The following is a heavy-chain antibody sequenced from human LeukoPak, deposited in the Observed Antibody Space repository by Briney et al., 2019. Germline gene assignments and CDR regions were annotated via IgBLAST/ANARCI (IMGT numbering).Heavy chain of an antibody. Sequence: GGSLRLSCAASGFTFSSAWMSWVRRAPAKGLEWVGRIKNKGDGGTIDYAAPVKGRLTISRDDSKNTLYLQMNRLKTEDTTVYYCTTVIVDGGSWGQGTLVTVSS. CDR3: TTVIVDGGS. CDR1: GFTFSSAW. J-gene: IGHJ5*02. CDR2: IKNKGDGGTI. D-gene: IGHD3-22*01. V-gene: IGHV3-15*01.